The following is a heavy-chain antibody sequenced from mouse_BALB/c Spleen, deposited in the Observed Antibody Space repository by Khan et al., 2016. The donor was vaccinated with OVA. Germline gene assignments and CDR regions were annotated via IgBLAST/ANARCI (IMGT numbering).Heavy chain of an antibody. CDR1: GFSLTSDG. V-gene: IGHV2-3*01. Sequence: QVQLQQPGPGLVAPSQSLSITCTVSGFSLTSDGVGWVRQPPGKGLEWLGVIWGDGSTKYHADLISRLNINKENFKSQVFLKLNSLQTDYTATYDCALYYYGRAWFAYWGQGTLVTVSA. D-gene: IGHD1-1*01. CDR3: ALYYYGRAWFAY. CDR2: IWGDGST. J-gene: IGHJ3*01.